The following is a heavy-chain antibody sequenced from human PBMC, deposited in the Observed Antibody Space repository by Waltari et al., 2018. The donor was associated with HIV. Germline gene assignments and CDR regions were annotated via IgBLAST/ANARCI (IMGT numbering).Heavy chain of an antibody. CDR1: GYNFTTYW. CDR2: IYPVYSDT. V-gene: IGHV5-51*01. J-gene: IGHJ6*02. CDR3: ARLGYCSSARCPSGYYYSYGMGV. Sequence: EVQLVQSGAEVKKPGESLKISCKGSGYNFTTYWIGWVRQMPGKGLEWMGIIYPVYSDTRYSPAFRGQVTISADKAMSTAYLQWSSLQASDTAIYYCARLGYCSSARCPSGYYYSYGMGVWGQGTTVTVSS. D-gene: IGHD2-2*01.